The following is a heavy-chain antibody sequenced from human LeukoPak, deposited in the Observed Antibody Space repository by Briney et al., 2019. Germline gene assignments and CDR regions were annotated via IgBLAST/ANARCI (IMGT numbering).Heavy chain of an antibody. J-gene: IGHJ4*02. CDR3: AREAGGGSYYFFDY. Sequence: GGSLRLSCAASGFTFSSYGMPWVRQPPGKGLGRVGVIWYDGSNKYYADSVKGRFTICRDNSKTTLYLQMNSLRAEDTAVYYCAREAGGGSYYFFDYWGQGTLVTVSS. CDR1: GFTFSSYG. D-gene: IGHD1-26*01. CDR2: IWYDGSNK. V-gene: IGHV3-33*01.